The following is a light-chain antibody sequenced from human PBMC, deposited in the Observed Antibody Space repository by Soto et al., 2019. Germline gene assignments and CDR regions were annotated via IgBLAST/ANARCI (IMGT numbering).Light chain of an antibody. CDR1: SSNIGNNY. J-gene: IGLJ1*01. CDR2: DNN. Sequence: QSVLTQPPSVSAAPGQEVTISCSGASSNIGNNYVSWYQQLPGTAPKLLIYDNNKRPSGIPDRFSGSKSGTSATLGITGLQTGDEADYYCGTWDSSVSVHVVGSGTKVTVL. V-gene: IGLV1-51*01. CDR3: GTWDSSVSVHV.